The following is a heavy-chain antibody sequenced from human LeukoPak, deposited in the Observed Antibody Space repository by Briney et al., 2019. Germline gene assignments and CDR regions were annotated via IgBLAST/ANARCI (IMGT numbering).Heavy chain of an antibody. CDR1: GGSFSGYY. CDR2: INHSGST. D-gene: IGHD4-23*01. J-gene: IGHJ4*02. Sequence: LETLSLTCAVYGGSFSGYYWSWIRQPPGKGLEWIGEINHSGSTNYNPSLKSRVTISVDTSKNQFSLKLSSVTAADTAVYYCAREVSRWPYYFDYWGQGTLVTVSS. CDR3: AREVSRWPYYFDY. V-gene: IGHV4-34*01.